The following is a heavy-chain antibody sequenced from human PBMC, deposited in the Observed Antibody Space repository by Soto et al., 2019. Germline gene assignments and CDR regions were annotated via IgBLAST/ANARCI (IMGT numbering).Heavy chain of an antibody. CDR2: IYYSGRT. CDR1: GESISSSSYY. D-gene: IGHD2-21*02. Sequence: SETVYLTCIVSGESISSSSYYWGWIRQPPGKGLEWIGSIYYSGRTYYNPSFKSRVTISIDTSKNQFSLKLSSVTATDTAVYYCARQRTTVVTQAYYDHWGQGALVTVSS. V-gene: IGHV4-39*01. CDR3: ARQRTTVVTQAYYDH. J-gene: IGHJ4*02.